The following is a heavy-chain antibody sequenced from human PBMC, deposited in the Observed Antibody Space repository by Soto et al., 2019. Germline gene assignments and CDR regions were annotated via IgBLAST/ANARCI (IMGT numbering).Heavy chain of an antibody. D-gene: IGHD2-15*01. CDR1: GFTFSSYW. Sequence: EVQLVESGGGLVQPGGSLRLSCAASGFTFSSYWMSWVRQAPGKGLEWVANIKQDGSEKYYVDSVKGRFTISRDNAKNSLYLQMNSLRAEDTAVYYCARDGRDIVVVVAARPFDYWGQGTLVTVSS. CDR2: IKQDGSEK. J-gene: IGHJ4*02. CDR3: ARDGRDIVVVVAARPFDY. V-gene: IGHV3-7*01.